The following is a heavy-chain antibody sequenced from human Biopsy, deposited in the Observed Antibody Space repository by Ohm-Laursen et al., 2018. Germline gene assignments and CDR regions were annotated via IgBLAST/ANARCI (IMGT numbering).Heavy chain of an antibody. Sequence: SQTLSLTCAVNGESSSGYFWNWIRQPPGKGLEWIGEINQSGSTKYNPSPKRRATLSADSSNSQFSLRLTSVTAADTAIYYCARGSGYFKLDVWGRGTTVTVSS. J-gene: IGHJ6*02. CDR2: INQSGST. D-gene: IGHD5-12*01. V-gene: IGHV4-34*01. CDR1: GESSSGYF. CDR3: ARGSGYFKLDV.